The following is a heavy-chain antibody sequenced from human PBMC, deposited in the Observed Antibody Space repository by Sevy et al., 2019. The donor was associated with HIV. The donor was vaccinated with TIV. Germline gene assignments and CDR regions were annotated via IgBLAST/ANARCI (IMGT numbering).Heavy chain of an antibody. Sequence: GGSLRLSCAASGFTFSSYWMDWVRQVPGKGLEWVSRIDGDGSDTRYADCVKGRFSISRDEAKSTVYLQMNSLRAEDTAVYYCTRVSRGTDDDYWGQGTLVTVSS. V-gene: IGHV3-74*01. CDR1: GFTFSSYW. CDR3: TRVSRGTDDDY. CDR2: IDGDGSDT. D-gene: IGHD2-2*01. J-gene: IGHJ4*02.